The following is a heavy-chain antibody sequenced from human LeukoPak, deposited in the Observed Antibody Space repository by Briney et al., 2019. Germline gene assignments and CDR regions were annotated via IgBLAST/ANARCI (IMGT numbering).Heavy chain of an antibody. CDR2: IYYSGST. CDR1: GGSISSYY. V-gene: IGHV4-59*01. CDR3: ARVTGYVIEDYFDY. D-gene: IGHD3-22*01. Sequence: SSETLSLTCTVSGGSISSYYWNWIRQPPGKGLEWIGYIYYSGSTNYNPSLKSRVTISVDTSKNQFSLKLRSVTAADTAVYYCARVTGYVIEDYFDYWGQGTLVTVSS. J-gene: IGHJ4*02.